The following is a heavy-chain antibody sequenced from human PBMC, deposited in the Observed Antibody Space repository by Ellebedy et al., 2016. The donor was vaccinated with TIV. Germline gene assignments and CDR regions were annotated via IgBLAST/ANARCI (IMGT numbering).Heavy chain of an antibody. CDR3: ARDRGGQIQVGYMDV. CDR1: GYTFTNYD. Sequence: ASVKVSCXASGYTFTNYDVMWVRQATGQGPEWMGWLNTQTGNTGYAQKFQGRVTMTRDTSTSTAYMELNSLTSDDTAVYYCARDRGGQIQVGYMDVWGKGTTVIVSS. D-gene: IGHD1-14*01. CDR2: LNTQTGNT. V-gene: IGHV1-8*01. J-gene: IGHJ6*03.